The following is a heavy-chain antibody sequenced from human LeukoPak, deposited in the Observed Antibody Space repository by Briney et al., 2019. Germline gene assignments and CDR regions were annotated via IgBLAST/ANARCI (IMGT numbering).Heavy chain of an antibody. J-gene: IGHJ5*02. CDR1: GYTLTELS. CDR3: ARDLEPQLFYNYFDP. CDR2: FDPEDGET. V-gene: IGHV1-24*01. Sequence: GASVKVSCKVSGYTLTELSMHWVRQAPGKGLEWMGGFDPEDGETIYAQKLQGRVTMTTDTSTSTAYMELRSLRSDDTAVYYCARDLEPQLFYNYFDPWGQGTLVTVSS. D-gene: IGHD3-3*01.